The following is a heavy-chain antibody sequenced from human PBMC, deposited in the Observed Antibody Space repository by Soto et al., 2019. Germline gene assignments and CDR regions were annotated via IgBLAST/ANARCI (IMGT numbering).Heavy chain of an antibody. J-gene: IGHJ6*03. CDR3: AKLGYCSSTSCYAGYYYYMDV. CDR1: GFTFSSYA. V-gene: IGHV3-23*01. D-gene: IGHD2-2*01. CDR2: ISGSGGST. Sequence: GGSLRLSCAASGFTFSSYAMSWVRQAPGKGLEWVSAISGSGGSTYYADSVKGRFTISRDNSKNTLYLQMNSLRAEDTAVYYCAKLGYCSSTSCYAGYYYYMDVWGKGTTVTVSS.